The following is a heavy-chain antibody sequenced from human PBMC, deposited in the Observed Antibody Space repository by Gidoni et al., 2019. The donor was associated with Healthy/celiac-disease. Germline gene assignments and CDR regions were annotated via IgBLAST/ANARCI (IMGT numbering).Heavy chain of an antibody. CDR3: AKGQSTCFDY. V-gene: IGHV3-23*01. CDR2: ISGSGGST. Sequence: ELQLLASGGGLVLPGGSLRLSCASSGFTFSSYAMSWVCQAPGKGLEWVSAISGSGGSTYYADSVKGRFTISRDNSKNTLYLQMNSLRAEDTAVYYCAKGQSTCFDYWGQGTLVTVSS. CDR1: GFTFSSYA. D-gene: IGHD3-16*01. J-gene: IGHJ4*02.